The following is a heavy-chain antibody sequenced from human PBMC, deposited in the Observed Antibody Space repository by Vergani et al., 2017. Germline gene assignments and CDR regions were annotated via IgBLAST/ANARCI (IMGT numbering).Heavy chain of an antibody. D-gene: IGHD2-2*01. CDR2: IYYSGRP. Sequence: QLQLQESGPGLVKPSETLSLTCTVSGGSISSSSYYWGWIRQPPGKGLEWIGNIYYSGRPYYNPSLKSRVTRSVDTSKNQFSLKLSSVTAADTSVYYCARGGGVVPAATPTYDYDYMDVWGKGTTVTVSS. CDR3: ARGGGVVPAATPTYDYDYMDV. V-gene: IGHV4-39*01. J-gene: IGHJ6*03. CDR1: GGSISSSSYY.